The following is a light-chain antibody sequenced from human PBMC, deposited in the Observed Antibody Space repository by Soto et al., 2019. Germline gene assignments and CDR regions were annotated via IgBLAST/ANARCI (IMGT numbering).Light chain of an antibody. J-gene: IGKJ1*01. V-gene: IGKV1-5*01. CDR2: DAS. CDR3: QQYNSYSRA. Sequence: DIQMTHSPSTLSASVGDRVTITCRASQNINNWLAWYQQKPGKAPELLIYDASSLESGVPSRFSGSGSGTEFTLTISSLQPDDFATYYCQQYNSYSRAFGQGTKVDIK. CDR1: QNINNW.